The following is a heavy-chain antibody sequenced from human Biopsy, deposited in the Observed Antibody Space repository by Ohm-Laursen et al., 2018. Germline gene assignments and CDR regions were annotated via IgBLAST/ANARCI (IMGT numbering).Heavy chain of an antibody. CDR2: ITADEK. CDR3: ARVFGGAYYSYAFDI. CDR1: DYTFYSYG. Sequence: VASVKVSCKVSDYTFYSYGITWVRRAPGQGLEWMGWITADEKNSAPKFQGRVTMTTDMSTSTAYMELRGLKSDDTAVYYCARVFGGAYYSYAFDIWGQGTPVIVSS. V-gene: IGHV1-18*04. J-gene: IGHJ3*02. D-gene: IGHD1-26*01.